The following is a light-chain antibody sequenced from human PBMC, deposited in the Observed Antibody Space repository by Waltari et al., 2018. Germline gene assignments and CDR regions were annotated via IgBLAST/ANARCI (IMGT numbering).Light chain of an antibody. CDR2: AAS. Sequence: IQMTQSPSALSASVGDRVTISCRASQYIYRNLAWYQQKPGKAPRLLLYAASSLQRGIPSLFSGSRSGRDFTLTISSLQPEDSAAYFCQHYYDNPPTFGQGTKVEIK. CDR1: QYIYRN. CDR3: QHYYDNPPT. V-gene: IGKV1-6*01. J-gene: IGKJ1*01.